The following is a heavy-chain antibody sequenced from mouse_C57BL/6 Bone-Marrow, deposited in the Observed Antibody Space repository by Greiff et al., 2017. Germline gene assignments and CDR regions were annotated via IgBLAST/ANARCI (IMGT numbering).Heavy chain of an antibody. D-gene: IGHD1-1*01. CDR3: ARGDYGSSYYLDY. J-gene: IGHJ2*01. CDR1: GFTFSSYA. CDR2: ISDGGSYT. V-gene: IGHV5-4*01. Sequence: EVHLVESGGGLVKPGGSLKLSCAASGFTFSSYAMSWVRQTPEKRLEWVATISDGGSYTYYPDNVKGRFTISRDNAKNNLYLQMSHLKSEDTAMYYCARGDYGSSYYLDYWGQGTTLTVSS.